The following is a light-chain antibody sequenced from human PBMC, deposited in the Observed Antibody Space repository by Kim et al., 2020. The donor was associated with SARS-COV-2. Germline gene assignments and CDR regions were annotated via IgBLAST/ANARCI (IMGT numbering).Light chain of an antibody. CDR2: KTS. CDR1: QTVVRH. CDR3: QQRFSTSQT. Sequence: DIQMTQSPSSLSASVGDRVTITCRASQTVVRHLSWYQQKPGKAPSLLLYKTSTLQNGVPSRFSGSGSGRDYILTIRGLQPDDFATYFCQQRFSTSQTFGQETKVDIK. V-gene: IGKV1-39*01. J-gene: IGKJ1*01.